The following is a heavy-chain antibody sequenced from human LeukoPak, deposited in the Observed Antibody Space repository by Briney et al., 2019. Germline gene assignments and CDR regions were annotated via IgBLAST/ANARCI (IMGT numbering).Heavy chain of an antibody. CDR3: ARGYYDSSGYYQIYYYYYMDV. V-gene: IGHV3-64*01. CDR2: ISSNGGST. CDR1: GFTFSSYA. Sequence: PGGSLRLSCAASGFTFSSYAMHWVRQAPGKGLEYVSAISSNGGSTYYANSVKGRFTISRDNSKNTLYLQMGSLRAEDMAVYYCARGYYDSSGYYQIYYYYYMDVWGKGTTVTVSS. J-gene: IGHJ6*03. D-gene: IGHD3-22*01.